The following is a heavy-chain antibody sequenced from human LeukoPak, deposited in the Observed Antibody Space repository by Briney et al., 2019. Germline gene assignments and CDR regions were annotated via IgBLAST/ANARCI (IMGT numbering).Heavy chain of an antibody. CDR1: GFTFSSYS. J-gene: IGHJ4*02. Sequence: GGSLRLSCAASGFTFSSYSMNWVRQAPGKGLEWVSSISSSSSYIYYADSVKGPFTISRDNAKNSLYLQMNSLRAEDTAVYYCARDVFGVVDGDYWGQGTLVTVSS. CDR2: ISSSSSYI. D-gene: IGHD3-3*01. V-gene: IGHV3-21*01. CDR3: ARDVFGVVDGDY.